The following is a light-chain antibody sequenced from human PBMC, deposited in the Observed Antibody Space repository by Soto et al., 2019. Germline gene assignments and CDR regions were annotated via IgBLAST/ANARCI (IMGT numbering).Light chain of an antibody. CDR3: LHRMNWPLT. J-gene: IGKJ5*01. CDR2: DAS. CDR1: QSVSSSY. Sequence: EIVLTQSPGTLSLSPGERATLSCRASQSVSSSYLAWYQQKPGQTPRLLIYDASNRATAIPARFSGSGSGTDFTLTISSLEPEDFGVYYCLHRMNWPLTFGQGTRLEIK. V-gene: IGKV3D-20*02.